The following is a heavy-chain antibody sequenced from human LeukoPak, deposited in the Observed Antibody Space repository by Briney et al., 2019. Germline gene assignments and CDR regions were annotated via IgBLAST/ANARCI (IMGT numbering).Heavy chain of an antibody. D-gene: IGHD6-13*01. CDR2: IYYSGNT. Sequence: SQTLSLTCTVSGGSISSGGYYWSWIRQHPGKGLEWIGYIYYSGNTYYNPSLKSRITISVDTSKNQFSLKLSSVTAADTAVYYCARAYGSSWYLDYWGQGTLVTVSS. CDR1: GGSISSGGYY. J-gene: IGHJ4*02. CDR3: ARAYGSSWYLDY. V-gene: IGHV4-31*03.